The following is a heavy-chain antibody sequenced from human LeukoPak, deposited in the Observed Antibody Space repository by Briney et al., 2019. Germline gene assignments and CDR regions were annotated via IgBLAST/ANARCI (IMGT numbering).Heavy chain of an antibody. D-gene: IGHD3-22*01. V-gene: IGHV1-58*01. CDR2: IVVGSGNT. J-gene: IGHJ3*02. CDR1: GFTFTSSA. Sequence: GTSVKVSCKASGFTFTSSAVQWVRQARGQRLEWIGWIVVGSGNTNYAQKFQERVTITRDMSTRAAYMELSSLRSEDTAVYYCAAKSGYYHDAFDIWGQGTMVTVSS. CDR3: AAKSGYYHDAFDI.